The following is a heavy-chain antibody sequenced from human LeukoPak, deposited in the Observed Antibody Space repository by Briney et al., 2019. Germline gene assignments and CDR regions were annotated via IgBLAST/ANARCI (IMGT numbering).Heavy chain of an antibody. CDR3: ARDVDYYDSSGYYYVVSDYYYYGMDV. J-gene: IGHJ6*02. V-gene: IGHV1-18*01. CDR2: ISAYNGNT. D-gene: IGHD3-22*01. Sequence: APVKVSCKASGYTFTSYGISWVRQAPGQGLEWMGWISAYNGNTNYAQKLQGRVTMTTDTSTSTAYMELRSLRSDDTAVYYCARDVDYYDSSGYYYVVSDYYYYGMDVWGQGTTVTVSS. CDR1: GYTFTSYG.